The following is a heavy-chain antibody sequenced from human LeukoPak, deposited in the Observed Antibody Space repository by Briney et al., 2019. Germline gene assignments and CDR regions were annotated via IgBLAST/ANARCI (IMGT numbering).Heavy chain of an antibody. Sequence: SETLSLTCTVSGGSISSYYWSWIRQPPGKGLERIGYIYYSGSTNYNSSLKSRVTISVDTSKNQFSLKLSSVTAADTAVYYCARGRYGSGSYYIGYFDYWGQGTLVTVSS. CDR3: ARGRYGSGSYYIGYFDY. J-gene: IGHJ4*02. D-gene: IGHD3-10*01. V-gene: IGHV4-59*12. CDR1: GGSISSYY. CDR2: IYYSGST.